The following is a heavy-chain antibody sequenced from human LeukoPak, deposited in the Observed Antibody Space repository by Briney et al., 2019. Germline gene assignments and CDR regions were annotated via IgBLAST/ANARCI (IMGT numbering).Heavy chain of an antibody. CDR2: ISSSSSYI. D-gene: IGHD3-9*01. CDR3: ARLYDILTGAFDY. J-gene: IGHJ4*02. V-gene: IGHV3-21*01. CDR1: GFTFTSYS. Sequence: GGSLGLSCAASGFTFTSYSMNWVRQAPGKGLEWVSSISSSSSYIYYADSVKGRFTISRDNAKNSLYLQMSSLRAEDTAIYYCARLYDILTGAFDYWGQGTLVTVSS.